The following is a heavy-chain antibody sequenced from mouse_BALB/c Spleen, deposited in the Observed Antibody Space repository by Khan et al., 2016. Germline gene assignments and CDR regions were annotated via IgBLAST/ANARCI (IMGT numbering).Heavy chain of an antibody. J-gene: IGHJ4*01. V-gene: IGHV9-1*02. CDR1: GYNFKNYG. CDR3: SRMRLLDLYSAMDY. D-gene: IGHD3-2*02. CDR2: IKTYTGES. Sequence: QIQLVQSGPELKKPGETVKISCKASGYNFKNYGMNWVKQAPGKGLKWMGWIKTYTGESTYADDFKGRFAFSLEASASTAYLQINNLKTEDMATXFCSRMRLLDLYSAMDYWGQGTSVTVSS.